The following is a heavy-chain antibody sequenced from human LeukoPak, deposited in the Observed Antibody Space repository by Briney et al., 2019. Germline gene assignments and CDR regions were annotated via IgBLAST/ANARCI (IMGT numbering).Heavy chain of an antibody. V-gene: IGHV4-34*01. Sequence: SETLSLTCAVYVGSFSGYYWSWIRQPPGKGVEWIGEFNHSGSTNYNPSLKSRVTISVDTSKNQFSLKLSSVTAADTAVYYCARDIVVVVAATLYYYYGMDVWGKGTTVTVSS. CDR2: FNHSGST. CDR1: VGSFSGYY. D-gene: IGHD2-15*01. J-gene: IGHJ6*04. CDR3: ARDIVVVVAATLYYYYGMDV.